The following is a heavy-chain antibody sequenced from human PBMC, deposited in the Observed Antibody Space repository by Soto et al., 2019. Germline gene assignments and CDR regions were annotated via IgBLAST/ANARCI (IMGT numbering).Heavy chain of an antibody. J-gene: IGHJ4*02. V-gene: IGHV3-23*01. Sequence: EVQLLESGGGLVQPGGSLRLSCAASGFTFSSYAMSWVRQAPGKGLEWVSTVSGSGGSTYYADSVKGRFTISRDNSKNPLYLQMNSLRAEDTAVYYCAKDRGSGWSFYYFDYWGQGTLVTVSS. CDR1: GFTFSSYA. CDR3: AKDRGSGWSFYYFDY. CDR2: VSGSGGST. D-gene: IGHD6-19*01.